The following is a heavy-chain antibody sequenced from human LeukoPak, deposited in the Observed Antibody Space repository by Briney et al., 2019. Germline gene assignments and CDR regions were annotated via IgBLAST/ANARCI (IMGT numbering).Heavy chain of an antibody. Sequence: ASVTVSCKASGYTFTSYDINWVRQATGQGLEWMGWMNPNSGNTGYAQKFQGRVTMTRNTSISTAYMELSRLRSDDTAVYYCARDSLGYCSGGSCYSSDYWGQGTLVTVSS. CDR1: GYTFTSYD. D-gene: IGHD2-15*01. J-gene: IGHJ4*02. CDR2: MNPNSGNT. V-gene: IGHV1-8*01. CDR3: ARDSLGYCSGGSCYSSDY.